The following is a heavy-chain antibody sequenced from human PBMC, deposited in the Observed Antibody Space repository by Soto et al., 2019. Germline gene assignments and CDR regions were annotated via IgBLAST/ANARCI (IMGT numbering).Heavy chain of an antibody. CDR3: ARSTMTFYYFDF. Sequence: ASVKVSCKASGYTFTSYYMHWVRQAPGQGLEWMGVIEPSGGSKSYTQKFQDRITMTRDTSTSTVYMELSSLRSEDTAVYYCARSTMTFYYFDFWSQGTLVTSP. D-gene: IGHD4-17*01. CDR2: IEPSGGSK. CDR1: GYTFTSYY. J-gene: IGHJ4*02. V-gene: IGHV1-46*01.